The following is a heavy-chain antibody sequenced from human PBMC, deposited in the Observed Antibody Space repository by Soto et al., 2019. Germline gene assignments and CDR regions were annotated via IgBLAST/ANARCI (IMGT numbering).Heavy chain of an antibody. CDR1: GFIFSPYG. CDR3: ARAPRMAPFDI. Sequence: GGSLRLSCAASGFIFSPYGIHWVRQAPGKGLEWVALIRNDGSDKYYAESVTGRFTISRDNSKNTVYLQMNSLRAEDTALYFCARAPRMAPFDIWGQGTMVTV. V-gene: IGHV3-33*01. J-gene: IGHJ3*02. CDR2: IRNDGSDK.